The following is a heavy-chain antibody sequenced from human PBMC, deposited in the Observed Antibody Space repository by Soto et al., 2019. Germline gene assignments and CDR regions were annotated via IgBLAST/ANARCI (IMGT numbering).Heavy chain of an antibody. Sequence: ASVTVSCKASGYTFSNYGISWVRQAPGQGLEWKGWISGYKGNTNYAQNLQGRGTLTTDTSTSTAYMELRSLRSDDTAVYYCARVGQCSSTTCRYYYYYGMDVWGQGTTVTVSS. CDR3: ARVGQCSSTTCRYYYYYGMDV. D-gene: IGHD2-2*03. CDR1: GYTFSNYG. CDR2: ISGYKGNT. V-gene: IGHV1-18*01. J-gene: IGHJ6*02.